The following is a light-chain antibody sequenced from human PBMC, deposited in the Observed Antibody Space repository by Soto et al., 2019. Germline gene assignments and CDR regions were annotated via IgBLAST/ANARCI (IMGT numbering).Light chain of an antibody. Sequence: EIVMTQSPATLSVSPGERATLSCRASQSVTSNFAWYQQKPGQAPRLLIYDASTRATGIPARFSGSGSGTEFTLTISSLQSEDVAVYYCQQYNNWPPWTFGRGTKVEIK. V-gene: IGKV3-15*01. J-gene: IGKJ1*01. CDR3: QQYNNWPPWT. CDR2: DAS. CDR1: QSVTSN.